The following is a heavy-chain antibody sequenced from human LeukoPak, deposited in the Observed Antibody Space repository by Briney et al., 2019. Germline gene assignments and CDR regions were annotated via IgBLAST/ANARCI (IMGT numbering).Heavy chain of an antibody. J-gene: IGHJ3*02. V-gene: IGHV1-69*01. D-gene: IGHD7-27*01. CDR1: GGTFSSYA. CDR3: ARPRPQNWGGSAGYDAFDI. Sequence: ASVKVSCKASGGTFSSYAISWVRQAPGQGLEWMGGIIPIFGTANYAQKFQGRVTITADESTSTAYMELSSLRSEDTAVYYCARPRPQNWGGSAGYDAFDIWGQGTMVTVSS. CDR2: IIPIFGTA.